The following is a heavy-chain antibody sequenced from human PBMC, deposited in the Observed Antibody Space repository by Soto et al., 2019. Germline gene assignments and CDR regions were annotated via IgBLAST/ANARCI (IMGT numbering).Heavy chain of an antibody. CDR3: AREDGYCSGGSCYGAYYYYGMDV. J-gene: IGHJ6*02. V-gene: IGHV1-69*08. CDR1: GGTFSSYT. Sequence: QVQLVQSGAEVKKPGSSVKVSCKASGGTFSSYTISWVRQAPGQGLEWMGRIIPILGIANYAQKFQGRVTITADKSPSTAYMELSSLRSEDTAVYYCAREDGYCSGGSCYGAYYYYGMDVWGQGTTVTVSS. CDR2: IIPILGIA. D-gene: IGHD2-15*01.